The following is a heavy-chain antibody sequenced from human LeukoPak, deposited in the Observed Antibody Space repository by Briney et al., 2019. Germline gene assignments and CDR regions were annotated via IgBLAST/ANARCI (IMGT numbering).Heavy chain of an antibody. CDR1: GYSISSGYY. D-gene: IGHD2-2*02. J-gene: IGHJ4*02. V-gene: IGHV4-30-4*08. CDR2: IYYSGST. Sequence: PSETLSLTCAVSGYSISSGYYWSWIRQPPGKGLEWIGYIYYSGSTYYNPPLKSRVTISVDTSKNQFSLKLSSVTAADTAVYYCARVEYQLLYSFYFDYWGQGTLVTVSS. CDR3: ARVEYQLLYSFYFDY.